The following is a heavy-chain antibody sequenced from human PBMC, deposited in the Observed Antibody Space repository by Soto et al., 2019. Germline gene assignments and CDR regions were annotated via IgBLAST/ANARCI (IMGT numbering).Heavy chain of an antibody. CDR3: ARTSAATQSYFYYFGLDV. Sequence: PGESLKISCKGSGYSFTSYWIGWVRQMPGKGLEWMGIIYPGDSDTRYSPSFQGQVTISADKSISTAYLQWSSLKASDTAMYYCARTSAATQSYFYYFGLDVWGRGTTVTVSS. CDR1: GYSFTSYW. V-gene: IGHV5-51*01. D-gene: IGHD2-15*01. J-gene: IGHJ6*02. CDR2: IYPGDSDT.